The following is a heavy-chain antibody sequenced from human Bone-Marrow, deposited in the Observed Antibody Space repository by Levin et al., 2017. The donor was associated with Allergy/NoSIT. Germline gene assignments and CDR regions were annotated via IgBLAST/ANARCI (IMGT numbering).Heavy chain of an antibody. Sequence: GGSLRLSCTASGFPFHTSAMTWVRQAPGQGLGWVSSISGDADMTSYADSVKGRFTISRDNAKNSLYLQMNSLRPEDTAFYYCAKVPSSFGGSYYFHHWGRGTLVTVSS. CDR1: GFPFHTSA. CDR2: ISGDADMT. D-gene: IGHD3-16*01. J-gene: IGHJ1*01. V-gene: IGHV3-23*01. CDR3: AKVPSSFGGSYYFHH.